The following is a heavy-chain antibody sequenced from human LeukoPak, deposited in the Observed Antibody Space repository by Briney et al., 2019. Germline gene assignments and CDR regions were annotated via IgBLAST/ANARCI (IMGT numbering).Heavy chain of an antibody. CDR1: GYTLTELS. CDR3: ATDEQWLVAFQH. D-gene: IGHD6-19*01. V-gene: IGHV1-24*01. J-gene: IGHJ1*01. CDR2: FDPEDGET. Sequence: ASVKVSCKVSGYTLTELSMHWVLQAPGNGLEWMGGFDPEDGETIYAQKFQGRVTMTEDTSTDTAYMELSSLRSEDTAVYYCATDEQWLVAFQHWGQGTLVTVSS.